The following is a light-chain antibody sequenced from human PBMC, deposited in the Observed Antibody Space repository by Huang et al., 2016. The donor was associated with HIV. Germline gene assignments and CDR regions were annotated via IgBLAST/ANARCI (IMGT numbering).Light chain of an antibody. V-gene: IGKV1-39*01. CDR2: AAS. J-gene: IGKJ1*01. CDR1: QSISTY. CDR3: QQSHNTPWT. Sequence: DIQMTQSPSSLSASVGDRITITFRASQSISTYLNWYQQKPGKAPNLLIYAASTLQGGVPSRFSGSGSGTTFTLTISSLQPQDIATYYCQQSHNTPWTFGQGTKVEIK.